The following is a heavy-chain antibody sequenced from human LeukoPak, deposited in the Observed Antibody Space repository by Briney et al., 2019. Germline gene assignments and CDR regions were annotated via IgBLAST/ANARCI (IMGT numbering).Heavy chain of an antibody. V-gene: IGHV4-59*01. CDR1: GGSISSYY. J-gene: IGHJ4*02. Sequence: SETLSLTCTVSGGSISSYYWSWIRRPPGKGLEWIGYIYYSGSTNYNPSLKSRVTISVDTSKNQFSLKLSSVTAADTAVYYCARNEYPYYFDYWGQGTLVTVSS. CDR3: ARNEYPYYFDY. D-gene: IGHD1-1*01. CDR2: IYYSGST.